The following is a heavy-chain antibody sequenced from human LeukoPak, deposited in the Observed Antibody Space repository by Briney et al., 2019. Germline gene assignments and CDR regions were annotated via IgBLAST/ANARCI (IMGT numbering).Heavy chain of an antibody. CDR3: TRDRKLNYYDSGGYHDF. Sequence: PSETLSLTRTVSGGSISSYYWSWIRQPAGKGLEWIGRLYISGSTNYNPSLKSRVTISVDTAKNQFSLELSSVTAADTAVYYCTRDRKLNYYDSGGYHDFWGQGTLVTVSS. CDR2: LYISGST. CDR1: GGSISSYY. V-gene: IGHV4-4*07. J-gene: IGHJ4*02. D-gene: IGHD3-22*01.